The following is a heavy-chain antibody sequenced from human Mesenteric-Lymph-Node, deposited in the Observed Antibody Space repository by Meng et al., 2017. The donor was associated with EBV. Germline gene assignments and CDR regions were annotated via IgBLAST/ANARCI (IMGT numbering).Heavy chain of an antibody. J-gene: IGHJ4*02. CDR2: IYHSGTT. V-gene: IGHV4-39*01. CDR1: GGSINCGDYH. D-gene: IGHD1-1*01. Sequence: LLLRESCPELWKPSATLPPTSVVSGGSINCGDYHWGWIPQSPGKGREWIGTIYHSGTTYYNPSLKSLKSRVTIFADMSKNQFSLKVTSVTAADTAVYYCARQQGDWNLDFWGQGTLVTVSS. CDR3: ARQQGDWNLDF.